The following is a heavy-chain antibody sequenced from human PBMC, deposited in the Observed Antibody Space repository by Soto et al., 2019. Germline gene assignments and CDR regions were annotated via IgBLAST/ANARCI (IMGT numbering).Heavy chain of an antibody. CDR2: ISGSGGST. J-gene: IGHJ3*02. CDR1: GFTFSSCW. D-gene: IGHD2-15*01. CDR3: AKDREVGIVVVVAATWDAFDI. Sequence: GVSLRLSCAASGFTFSSCWMNWVRQAPGEGLVWVAAISGSGGSTNYADSVKGRFTISRDNSKNTLYLQMNSLRAEDTAVYYCAKDREVGIVVVVAATWDAFDIWGQGTMVTVSS. V-gene: IGHV3-23*01.